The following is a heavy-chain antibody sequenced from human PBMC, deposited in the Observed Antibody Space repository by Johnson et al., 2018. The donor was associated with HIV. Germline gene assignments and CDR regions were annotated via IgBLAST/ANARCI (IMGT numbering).Heavy chain of an antibody. D-gene: IGHD6-6*01. J-gene: IGHJ3*02. Sequence: VQLVESGGGLIQPGGSLRLSCAASGFTVSSNYMSWVRQAPGKGLEWVSVIGTAGDTYYPGSVKGRFTISRENAKNSLYLQMNNLRAGDTAVYYCATSISTPPGAFDIWGQGTMVTVSS. CDR1: GFTVSSNY. CDR2: IGTAGDT. V-gene: IGHV3-13*01. CDR3: ATSISTPPGAFDI.